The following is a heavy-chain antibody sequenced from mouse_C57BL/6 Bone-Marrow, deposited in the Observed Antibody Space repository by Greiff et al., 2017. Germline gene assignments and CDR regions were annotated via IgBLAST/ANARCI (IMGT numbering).Heavy chain of an antibody. Sequence: QVQLQQPGAELVKPGASVKMSCKASGYTFTSYWITWVKQRPGQGLEWIGDIYPGSGSTNYNEKFKSKAPLTVDTSSSTAYMQLSSLTSEDSAVYYCARPYYSNYWYFDVWGTGTTVTVSA. V-gene: IGHV1-55*01. J-gene: IGHJ1*03. D-gene: IGHD2-5*01. CDR1: GYTFTSYW. CDR3: ARPYYSNYWYFDV. CDR2: IYPGSGST.